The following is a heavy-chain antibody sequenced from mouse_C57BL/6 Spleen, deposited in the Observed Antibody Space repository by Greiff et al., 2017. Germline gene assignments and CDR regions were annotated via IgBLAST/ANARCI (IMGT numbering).Heavy chain of an antibody. Sequence: EVQLVESGGDLVKPGGSLKLSCAASGFTFSSYGMSWVRQTPDKRLEWVATISSGGSYTYYPDSVKGRFTISRDNAKNTLYLQMSSLKSEDTAMYYCARGTGKGAWFAYWGQGTLVTVSA. V-gene: IGHV5-6*01. J-gene: IGHJ3*01. D-gene: IGHD4-1*01. CDR1: GFTFSSYG. CDR3: ARGTGKGAWFAY. CDR2: ISSGGSYT.